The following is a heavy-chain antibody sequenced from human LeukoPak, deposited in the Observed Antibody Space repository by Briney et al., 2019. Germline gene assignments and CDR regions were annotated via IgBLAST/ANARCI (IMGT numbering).Heavy chain of an antibody. V-gene: IGHV3-48*03. J-gene: IGHJ5*01. CDR3: TRDGWLGLWFDY. D-gene: IGHD2-21*02. CDR2: ISSMGSTT. CDR1: GFTLRSYD. Sequence: PGGSLRLSCKVSGFTLRSYDMNWVRQAPGKGLEWVAYISSMGSTTYYADSVKGRVTVSRENAKSSLYLEMSSLRVEDTAVYYCTRDGWLGLWFDYWGQGTLVTV.